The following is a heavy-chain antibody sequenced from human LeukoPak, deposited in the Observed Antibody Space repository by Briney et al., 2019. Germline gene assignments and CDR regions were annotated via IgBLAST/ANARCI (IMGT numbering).Heavy chain of an antibody. V-gene: IGHV1-18*01. CDR3: SRAGSGIGLYFDY. Sequence: ASVKVSCKASGYDFTSVGITWVRQAPGQGLEWMGWISPYNGNTRYVQNFQGRVTMTTDTSTSTAYMELRSLRFDDTAVYYCSRAGSGIGLYFDYWGQGTLVTVSS. D-gene: IGHD6-19*01. CDR1: GYDFTSVG. J-gene: IGHJ4*02. CDR2: ISPYNGNT.